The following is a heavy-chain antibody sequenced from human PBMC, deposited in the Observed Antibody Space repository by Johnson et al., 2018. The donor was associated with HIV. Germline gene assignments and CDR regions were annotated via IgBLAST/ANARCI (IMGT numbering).Heavy chain of an antibody. J-gene: IGHJ3*02. V-gene: IGHV3-66*01. Sequence: VQLVESGGGLVQPGGSLRLSCAASGFSVSASYMSWLRQAPGKALEWVSVIYSGGSTYYADSVKGRFTISRDNSKNTLYLQMNSLRAEDTAVYYCATSHGSHGAFDIWGQGTMVTVSS. CDR2: IYSGGST. CDR3: ATSHGSHGAFDI. D-gene: IGHD1-26*01. CDR1: GFSVSASY.